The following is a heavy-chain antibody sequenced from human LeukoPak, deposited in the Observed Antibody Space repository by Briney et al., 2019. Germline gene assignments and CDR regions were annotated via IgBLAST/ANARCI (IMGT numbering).Heavy chain of an antibody. D-gene: IGHD1-1*01. CDR1: GDSVSSNSAA. V-gene: IGHV6-1*01. J-gene: IGHJ3*02. CDR2: TYFRSKLYN. CDR3: ARNGIGTTYDAFGI. Sequence: SQTLSLTCAISGDSVSSNSAAWNWIRQSPSRGLEWLGRTYFRSKLYNDYEVSVKSRIVINADTSKNHFSLQLNSVTPEDTAVYFCARNGIGTTYDAFGIWGQGTMVTVSS.